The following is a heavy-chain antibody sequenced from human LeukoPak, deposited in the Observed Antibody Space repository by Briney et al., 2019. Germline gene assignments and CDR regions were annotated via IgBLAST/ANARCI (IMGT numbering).Heavy chain of an antibody. CDR3: ARSRIQLWNSPFDY. Sequence: SETLSLTCTVSGGSISSYYWSWIRQPPGKGLEWIGYIYYSGSTNYNPSLKSRVTISVDTSKNQFSLKLSSVTAADTAVYYCARSRIQLWNSPFDYWGQGTLVTVSS. CDR1: GGSISSYY. J-gene: IGHJ4*02. V-gene: IGHV4-59*12. CDR2: IYYSGST. D-gene: IGHD5-18*01.